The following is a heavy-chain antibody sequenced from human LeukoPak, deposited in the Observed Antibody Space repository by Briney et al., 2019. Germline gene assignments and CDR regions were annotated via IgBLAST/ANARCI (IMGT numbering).Heavy chain of an antibody. D-gene: IGHD1-26*01. V-gene: IGHV4-34*01. Sequence: PSETLSLTCAVYGGSFSGYYWSWIRQPPGKGLEWIGEITHSGSTNYNPSLKSRVTISVDTSKNQFSLKLSSVTAADTAVYYCARHSLAYAGMDVWGQGTTVTVSS. J-gene: IGHJ6*02. CDR1: GGSFSGYY. CDR3: ARHSLAYAGMDV. CDR2: ITHSGST.